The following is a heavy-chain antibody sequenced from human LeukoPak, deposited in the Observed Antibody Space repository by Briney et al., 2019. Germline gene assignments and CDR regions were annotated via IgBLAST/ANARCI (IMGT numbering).Heavy chain of an antibody. V-gene: IGHV3-30*18. CDR3: AKDRGMGYYDSSGYFDY. D-gene: IGHD3-22*01. J-gene: IGHJ4*02. CDR1: GFTFSSYG. Sequence: GGCLRLSCAAAGFTFSSYGMHWVRQAPGKGLEWVAVISYDGSNKYYADSVKGRFTISRDNSKNTLYLQMNSLRAEDTAAYYCAKDRGMGYYDSSGYFDYWGQGTLVTVSS. CDR2: ISYDGSNK.